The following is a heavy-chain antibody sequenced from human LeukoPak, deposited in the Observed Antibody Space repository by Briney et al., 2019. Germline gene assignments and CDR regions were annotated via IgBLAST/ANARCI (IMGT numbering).Heavy chain of an antibody. J-gene: IGHJ6*04. Sequence: ASVTVSCKASGYTFTSYYMHWVRQAPGQGLEWMGIIKPSGGSTSYAQKFQGRVTMTRDTSTSTVYMELSSLRSEDTAVYYCARDTVGYCSSTSRPYGMDVWGKGATVTVSS. D-gene: IGHD2-2*01. CDR1: GYTFTSYY. CDR3: ARDTVGYCSSTSRPYGMDV. V-gene: IGHV1-46*01. CDR2: IKPSGGST.